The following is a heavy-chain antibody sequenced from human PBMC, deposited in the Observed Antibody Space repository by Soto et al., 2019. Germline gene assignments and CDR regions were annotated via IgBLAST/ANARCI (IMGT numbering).Heavy chain of an antibody. CDR2: FDPEDGET. CDR3: ACVWLGEFKNYYYGMDV. Sequence: GASVKVSCKVSGYTLTELSMHWVRQAPGKGLEWMGGFDPEDGETIYAQKFQGRVTMTEDTSTDTAYMELSSLRSEDTAVYYCACVWLGEFKNYYYGMDVWGQGTTVTVSS. D-gene: IGHD3-10*01. V-gene: IGHV1-24*01. J-gene: IGHJ6*02. CDR1: GYTLTELS.